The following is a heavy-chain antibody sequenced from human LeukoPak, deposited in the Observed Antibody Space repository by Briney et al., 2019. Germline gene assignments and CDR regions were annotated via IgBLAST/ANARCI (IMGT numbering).Heavy chain of an antibody. J-gene: IGHJ4*02. V-gene: IGHV3-53*01. D-gene: IGHD3-10*01. CDR3: AKVGSYYKTPFDY. CDR1: GFTVGSNY. Sequence: GGSLRLSCAASGFTVGSNYMSWVRQAPGKTLEWVSIIYTSGNTYYADSVKGRFTISRDNSKNTLYLQMNSLRAEDTAVYYCAKVGSYYKTPFDYWGQGTLVTVSS. CDR2: IYTSGNT.